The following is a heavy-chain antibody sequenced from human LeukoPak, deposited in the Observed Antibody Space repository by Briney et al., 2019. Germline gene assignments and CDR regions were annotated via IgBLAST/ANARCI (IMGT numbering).Heavy chain of an antibody. J-gene: IGHJ4*02. CDR1: GFTFSSYA. CDR3: AKSLGHYYDSSGLSGVYDY. V-gene: IGHV3-23*01. Sequence: PGGSLRLSCAASGFTFSSYAMSWVRQAPGKGLEWVSANSGSGGSTYYADSVKGRFTISRDNSKNTLYLQMNSLRAEDTAVYYCAKSLGHYYDSSGLSGVYDYWGQGTLVTVSS. CDR2: NSGSGGST. D-gene: IGHD3-22*01.